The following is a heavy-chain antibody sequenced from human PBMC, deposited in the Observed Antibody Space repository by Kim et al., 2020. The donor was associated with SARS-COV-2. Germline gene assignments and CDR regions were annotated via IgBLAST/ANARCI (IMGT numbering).Heavy chain of an antibody. CDR3: TTVEVVVGFIQTRYFDT. D-gene: IGHD2-21*01. V-gene: IGHV1-24*01. Sequence: ASVKVSCKVSGHTLIKLSMHWVRQTPGKGLEWIGGFDPEEGERIYAPEFQDRVIMTEDTSADTAYMELSSLTSEDTAVYFCTTVEVVVGFIQTRYFDTWGQGTLVTVSS. CDR1: GHTLIKLS. J-gene: IGHJ4*02. CDR2: FDPEEGER.